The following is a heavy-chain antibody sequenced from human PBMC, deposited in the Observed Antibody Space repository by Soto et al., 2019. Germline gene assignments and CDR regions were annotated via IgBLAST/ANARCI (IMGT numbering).Heavy chain of an antibody. J-gene: IGHJ6*02. V-gene: IGHV6-1*01. CDR2: TYYRSKWYN. D-gene: IGHD1-26*01. CDR3: ARFPRVGAGRRYDYDGMDV. CDR1: GDSVSSNSAP. Sequence: SQTLSLTCAISGDSVSSNSAPWNWIRQSPSRGLEWLGRTYYRSKWYNDYAVSVKSRITINPDTSKNQFSLQLNSVTPEDTAVYYCARFPRVGAGRRYDYDGMDVWGQGTTVTVSS.